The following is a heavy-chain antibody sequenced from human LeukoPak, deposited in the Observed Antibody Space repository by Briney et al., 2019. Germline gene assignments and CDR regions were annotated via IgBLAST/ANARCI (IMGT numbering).Heavy chain of an antibody. J-gene: IGHJ4*02. D-gene: IGHD6-13*01. CDR1: GGSISSYY. CDR3: ARDRGNYFDY. V-gene: IGHV4-59*01. Sequence: SETLSLTCTVSGGSISSYYWSWIRQPPGKGLEWIGYISYSGTTNYNPSLKSRVAISVAPSKNQFSLKLRSVTAPDTAVYYCARDRGNYFDYWGQGTLVTVSS. CDR2: ISYSGTT.